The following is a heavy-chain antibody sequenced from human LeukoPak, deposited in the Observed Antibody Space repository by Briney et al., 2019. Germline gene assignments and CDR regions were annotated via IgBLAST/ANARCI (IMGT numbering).Heavy chain of an antibody. J-gene: IGHJ4*02. CDR1: GFSIRKYW. CDR3: VRENKGIDY. V-gene: IGHV3-74*03. D-gene: IGHD2/OR15-2a*01. CDR2: LNGDGRT. Sequence: GGSLRLSCAVSGFSIRKYWMDWVRQTPGKGPVWVSHLNGDGRTTYADSVKGRFNISRDNAKNTLYLQMDSLGAEDTAVYYCVRENKGIDYWGQGTLVTASS.